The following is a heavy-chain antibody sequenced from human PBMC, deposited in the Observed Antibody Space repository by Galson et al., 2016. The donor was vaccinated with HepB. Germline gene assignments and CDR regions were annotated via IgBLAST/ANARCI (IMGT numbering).Heavy chain of an antibody. Sequence: SLRLSCAASGFIFSSYAMSWVRQAPGKGLEWVSVISGSGGSTNYTDSVKGRFTISRDTTKNTLYLQMNRLRAEDTAEYYCAKDGEARIAFDIWGQGTMVTVSS. CDR2: ISGSGGST. CDR3: AKDGEARIAFDI. V-gene: IGHV3-23*01. CDR1: GFIFSSYA. J-gene: IGHJ3*02. D-gene: IGHD3-3*01.